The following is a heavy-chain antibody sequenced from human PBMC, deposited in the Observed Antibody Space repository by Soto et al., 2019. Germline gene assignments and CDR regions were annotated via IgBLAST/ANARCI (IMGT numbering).Heavy chain of an antibody. CDR3: ARGGYSYGYIPYNWFDP. CDR2: IYDSGST. D-gene: IGHD5-18*01. Sequence: SETLSLTCAVYGGSFSGYYWSWIRQTPGKGLEWIGYIYDSGSTNYNPSLKSRLTISVDTSKNQFSLKLSSVTAADTAVYYCARGGYSYGYIPYNWFDPWGQGTLVTVSS. CDR1: GGSFSGYY. V-gene: IGHV4-34*01. J-gene: IGHJ5*02.